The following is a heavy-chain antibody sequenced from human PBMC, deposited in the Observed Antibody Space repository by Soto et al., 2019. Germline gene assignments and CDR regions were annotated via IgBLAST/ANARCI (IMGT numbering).Heavy chain of an antibody. CDR1: GFTFSSYG. V-gene: IGHV3-30*03. CDR2: ISFDVNNK. CDR3: ARSKKDPFWYFDF. J-gene: IGHJ2*01. Sequence: QVQLVESGGGVVQPGRSLRLSCAASGFTFSSYGMHWVRQAPGKGLEWVAVISFDVNNKYYPDSVRGRFTISRDNSKNTLYLQMNSLRPEDTAVYYCARSKKDPFWYFDFWGRGTRVTVSS.